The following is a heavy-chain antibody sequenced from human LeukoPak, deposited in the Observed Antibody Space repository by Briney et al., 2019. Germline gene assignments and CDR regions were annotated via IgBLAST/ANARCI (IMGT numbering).Heavy chain of an antibody. Sequence: PGGSLRLSCAASGFTVSSNYMSWVRQAPGRGLEWVSVIYSGGSTYDADSVKGRFTISRDNSKNTLFLQMNSLRAGDTAVYYCARGTVTMVDYWGQGTLVTVSS. CDR2: IYSGGST. J-gene: IGHJ4*02. D-gene: IGHD3-10*01. CDR3: ARGTVTMVDY. V-gene: IGHV3-66*01. CDR1: GFTVSSNY.